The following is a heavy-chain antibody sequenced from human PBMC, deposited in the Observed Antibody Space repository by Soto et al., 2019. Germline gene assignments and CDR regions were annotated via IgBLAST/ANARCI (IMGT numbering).Heavy chain of an antibody. CDR1: GFTFSDYA. CDR2: VSHDGRNT. Sequence: VQLVESGGGVVQPGRSLRLSCAASGFTFSDYAMHWVRQAPGKGLEWVAVVSHDGRNTHYADSVKGRFTISRDSAKNTVFLEITSLRAEETAVYYFAKGGRQWLVTSDFNYWGQGALVTVSS. V-gene: IGHV3-30*18. D-gene: IGHD6-19*01. J-gene: IGHJ4*02. CDR3: AKGGRQWLVTSDFNY.